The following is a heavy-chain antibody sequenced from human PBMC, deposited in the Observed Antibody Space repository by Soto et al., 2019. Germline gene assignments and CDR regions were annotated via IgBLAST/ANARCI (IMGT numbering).Heavy chain of an antibody. J-gene: IGHJ5*02. CDR3: ARRIREMATPGYWFEP. V-gene: IGHV5-51*01. Sequence: EVQLVQSGAEVKKPGESLKISCKGSGYSFTSYWIGRVRQMPGKGLEWMGIIYPGDSDTRYSPSFQGQVTISADKSISTAYLQWSSLKASDTAMYYCARRIREMATPGYWFEPWGQGTLVTVSS. CDR2: IYPGDSDT. D-gene: IGHD5-12*01. CDR1: GYSFTSYW.